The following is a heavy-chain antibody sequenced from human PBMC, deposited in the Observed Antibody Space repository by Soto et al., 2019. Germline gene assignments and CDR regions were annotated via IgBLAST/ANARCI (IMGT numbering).Heavy chain of an antibody. J-gene: IGHJ4*02. V-gene: IGHV4-59*04. CDR1: GFAFSSYSMN. Sequence: LRLSCAASGFAFSSYSMNWVRQAPGKGLEWIASIYSSGTTFYNPSFKSRVTMSIDTSKNELSLQLSSVTAADTAVFYCGTRRGFSPGDYFDSWGQGILVTVSS. CDR3: GTRRGFSPGDYFDS. D-gene: IGHD5-18*01. CDR2: IYSSGTT.